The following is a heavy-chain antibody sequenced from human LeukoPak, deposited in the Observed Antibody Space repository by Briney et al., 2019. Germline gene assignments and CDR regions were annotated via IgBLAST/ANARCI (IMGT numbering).Heavy chain of an antibody. CDR3: ARDLGRTNILTGYYLDY. CDR2: IIPIFGTA. CDR1: GGTFSSYA. V-gene: IGHV1-69*06. J-gene: IGHJ4*02. Sequence: SVKVSCKASGGTFSSYAISWVRQAPGQGLEWMGGIIPIFGTANYAQKFQGRVTITADKSTSTAYMQLSSLRSEDTAVYYCARDLGRTNILTGYYLDYWGQGTLVTVSS. D-gene: IGHD3-9*01.